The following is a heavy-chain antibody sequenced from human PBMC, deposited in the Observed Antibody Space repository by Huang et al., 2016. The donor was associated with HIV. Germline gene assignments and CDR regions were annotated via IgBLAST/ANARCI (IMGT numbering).Heavy chain of an antibody. V-gene: IGHV3-30*18. CDR2: ISYDGRKK. D-gene: IGHD3-10*01. J-gene: IGHJ4*02. CDR1: GFSFRDSG. CDR3: AKDRRAYYYGSGIEY. Sequence: QVQLVESGGGVVEPGRSLRVSCAASGFSFRDSGMHWVRRGPCKGLEGVAVISYDGRKKFYADSVKGRFTISRDNSKNTVYLQMNSLRAGDTAVYYCAKDRRAYYYGSGIEYWGQGARVTVSS.